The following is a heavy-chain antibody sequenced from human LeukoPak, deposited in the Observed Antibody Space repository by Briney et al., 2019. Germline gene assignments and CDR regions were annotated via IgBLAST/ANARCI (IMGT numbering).Heavy chain of an antibody. D-gene: IGHD6-25*01. CDR3: AKDGRGVRTMAATYYYYYGMDV. V-gene: IGHV3-30*02. J-gene: IGHJ6*02. CDR2: IRYDGSNK. Sequence: GGSLRFSCAASGFTFNSYGMHWVRQAPGKGLEWVAFIRYDGSNKYYADSVKGRFTISRDNSKNTLYLQMNSLRAEDTAVYYCAKDGRGVRTMAATYYYYYGMDVWGQGTTVTVSS. CDR1: GFTFNSYG.